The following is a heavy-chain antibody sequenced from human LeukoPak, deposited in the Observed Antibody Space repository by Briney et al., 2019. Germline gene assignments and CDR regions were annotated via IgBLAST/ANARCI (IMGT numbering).Heavy chain of an antibody. V-gene: IGHV6-1*01. CDR2: TYYRSKWYN. D-gene: IGHD3-10*01. CDR1: GDSVSSNSAA. Sequence: SQTLSLTCAISGDSVSSNSAAWNWIRQSPSRGLEWLGRTYYRSKWYNDYAVSVKSRITINPDTSKNQFSLQLNSVTAADTAVYYCARGEYYGSGRETNWFDPWGQGTLVTVSS. CDR3: ARGEYYGSGRETNWFDP. J-gene: IGHJ5*02.